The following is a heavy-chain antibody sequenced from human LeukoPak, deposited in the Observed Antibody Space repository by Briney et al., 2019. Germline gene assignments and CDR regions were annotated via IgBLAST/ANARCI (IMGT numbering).Heavy chain of an antibody. CDR1: GYTFTSYG. V-gene: IGHV1-2*02. J-gene: IGHJ4*02. CDR2: INPNSGGT. D-gene: IGHD3-22*01. Sequence: ASVKVSCKASGYTFTSYGISWVRQAPGQGLEWMGWINPNSGGTNYAQKFQGRVTMTRDTSISTAYMELSRLRSDDTAVYYCARLDYYDSSGYYYSSPPDYWGQGTLVTVSS. CDR3: ARLDYYDSSGYYYSSPPDY.